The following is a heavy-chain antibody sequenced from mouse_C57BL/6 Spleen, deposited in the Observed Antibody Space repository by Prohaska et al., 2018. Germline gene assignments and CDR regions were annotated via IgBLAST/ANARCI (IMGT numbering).Heavy chain of an antibody. V-gene: IGHV1-74*01. CDR2: IHPSDSDT. D-gene: IGHD1-2*01. J-gene: IGHJ3*01. CDR3: AIRGSTAPFAY. CDR1: GYTFTSYW. Sequence: QVQLQQPGAELLKPGASVNVCCKASGYTFTSYWMHWVKQRPGQGLAWIGRIHPSDSDTNYNQKFKSKATLTVGKSSSTVYMQLSSLTSQDSAVYYCAIRGSTAPFAYWGQGTLVTVSA.